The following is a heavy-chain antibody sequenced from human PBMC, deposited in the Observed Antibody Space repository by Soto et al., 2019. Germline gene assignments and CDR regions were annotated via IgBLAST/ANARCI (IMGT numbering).Heavy chain of an antibody. CDR3: ARARIAGNWFDP. V-gene: IGHV4-38-2*01. D-gene: IGHD6-13*01. CDR2: IYHSGST. Sequence: PSETLSLTCAVSGYSISSGYYWGWIRQPPGKGLEWIGSIYHSGSTYYNPSLKSRVTISVDTSKNQFSLKLSSVTAADTAVYYCARARIAGNWFDPWGQGTLVTVSS. J-gene: IGHJ5*02. CDR1: GYSISSGYY.